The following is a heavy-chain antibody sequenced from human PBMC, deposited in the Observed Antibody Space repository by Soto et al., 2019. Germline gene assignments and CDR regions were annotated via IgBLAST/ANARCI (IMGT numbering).Heavy chain of an antibody. V-gene: IGHV3-23*01. CDR2: INIVGGAT. CDR1: GFTFSNYA. CDR3: TKNYYFDS. Sequence: EVQLLESGGGLVQPGGSLRLSCAASGFTFSNYAMSWVRQAPGKALEWVSSINIVGGATNYADSVRGRFTMSTDDSRNTVFLQMNSLRAEDTAVYYCTKNYYFDSWGQGTLVTVSS. J-gene: IGHJ4*02.